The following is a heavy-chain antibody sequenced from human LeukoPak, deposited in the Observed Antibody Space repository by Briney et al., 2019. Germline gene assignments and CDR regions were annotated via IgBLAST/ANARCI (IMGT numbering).Heavy chain of an antibody. D-gene: IGHD1-1*01. CDR3: ARGVKLLDY. V-gene: IGHV3-21*01. Sequence: GGSLRLSCAASGFTFTSYNMNWVRQAPGKGLDWVSSISGGISYIYYADSVKGRFTISRDNAKNSLYLQMNSLRAEDTGVYYCARGVKLLDYWGQGTLVTVSS. CDR1: GFTFTSYN. CDR2: ISGGISYI. J-gene: IGHJ4*02.